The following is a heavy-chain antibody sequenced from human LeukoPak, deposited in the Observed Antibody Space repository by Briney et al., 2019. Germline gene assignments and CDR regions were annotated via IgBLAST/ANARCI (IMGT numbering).Heavy chain of an antibody. Sequence: ASVKVSCKASGYTFTGYYMHWVRQAPGQGREWMGRINPNSGGTNYAQKFQGRVTMTRDTSISTAYMELSRLRSDDTAVYYCAREVSWDTAMATGAFDIWGQGTMVTVSS. D-gene: IGHD5-18*01. CDR1: GYTFTGYY. J-gene: IGHJ3*02. V-gene: IGHV1-2*06. CDR3: AREVSWDTAMATGAFDI. CDR2: INPNSGGT.